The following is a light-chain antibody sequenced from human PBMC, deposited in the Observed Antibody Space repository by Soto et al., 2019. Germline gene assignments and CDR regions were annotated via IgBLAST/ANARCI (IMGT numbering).Light chain of an antibody. CDR2: GAS. CDR1: QSISIF. Sequence: DIQMTQSPSSLSASVGDRVTITCRASQSISIFLNWYQQKPGKAPKFLIYGASSLQSGVPSRFSGSGSETDFTLTISSLHPEDFATYYCQQSYTSPYTFGQGTKLEIK. V-gene: IGKV1-39*01. J-gene: IGKJ2*01. CDR3: QQSYTSPYT.